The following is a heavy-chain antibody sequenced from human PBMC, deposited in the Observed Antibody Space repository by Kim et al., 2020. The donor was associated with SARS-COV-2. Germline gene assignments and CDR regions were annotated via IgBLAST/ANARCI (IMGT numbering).Heavy chain of an antibody. CDR1: GGTFSSYA. J-gene: IGHJ6*02. CDR3: ARDWTYYDILTGYYSGGYHGMDV. Sequence: SVKVSCKASGGTFSSYAISWVRQAPGQGLEWMGGIIPIFGTANYAQKFQGRVTITADESTSTAYMELSSLRSEDTAVYYCARDWTYYDILTGYYSGGYHGMDVWGQGTTVTVSS. CDR2: IIPIFGTA. D-gene: IGHD3-9*01. V-gene: IGHV1-69*13.